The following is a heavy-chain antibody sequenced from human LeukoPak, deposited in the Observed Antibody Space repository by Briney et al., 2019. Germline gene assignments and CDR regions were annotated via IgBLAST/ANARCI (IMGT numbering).Heavy chain of an antibody. V-gene: IGHV1-18*01. CDR1: GYTFTSYG. J-gene: IGHJ3*02. CDR3: ARSYSSTWDDAFDI. CDR2: ISAYNGNT. D-gene: IGHD6-13*01. Sequence: ASVKVSCKASGYTFTSYGISWVRQAPGQGLEWMGWISAYNGNTNYAQKFQGRVTITADESTSTAYMELSSLRSEDTAVYYCARSYSSTWDDAFDIWGQGTMVTVSS.